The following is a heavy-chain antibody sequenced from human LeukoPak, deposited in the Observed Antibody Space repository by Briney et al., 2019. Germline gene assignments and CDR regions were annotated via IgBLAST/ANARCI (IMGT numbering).Heavy chain of an antibody. CDR1: GGSFSGYY. Sequence: SETLSLTCAVYGGSFSGYYWSWIRQPPGKGLEWIGGINHSGSTNYNPSLKSRVTISVDTSKNQFSLKLSSVTAADTAVYYCASHRLYCSSTSCYRGAFDIWGQGTMVTVSS. J-gene: IGHJ3*02. V-gene: IGHV4-34*01. CDR3: ASHRLYCSSTSCYRGAFDI. D-gene: IGHD2-2*01. CDR2: INHSGST.